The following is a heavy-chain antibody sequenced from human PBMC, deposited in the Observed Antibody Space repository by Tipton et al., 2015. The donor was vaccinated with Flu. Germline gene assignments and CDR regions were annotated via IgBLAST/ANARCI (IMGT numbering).Heavy chain of an antibody. Sequence: GLVKPSETLSLTCNVSGGSINRYYWSWIRQSVGKGPEWIGRTHTNGNTNYNSSFGSRLTMSVDTSKSQFSMTLTSVTAAHTAVYYCAREQGSYGVGGASHIWGQGTLVTVSS. CDR1: GGSINRYY. V-gene: IGHV4-4*07. J-gene: IGHJ3*02. D-gene: IGHD4-17*01. CDR2: THTNGNT. CDR3: AREQGSYGVGGASHI.